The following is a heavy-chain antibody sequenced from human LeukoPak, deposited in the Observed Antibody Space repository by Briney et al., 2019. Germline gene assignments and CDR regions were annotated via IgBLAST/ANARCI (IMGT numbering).Heavy chain of an antibody. D-gene: IGHD3-22*01. Sequence: ASVKVSCKASGYTFTGYYIRWVRQAPGQGLEWMGMINPSGGNTNYAQKFQGGVTVTRDPSTSTVYMELSSLRSEDTAEYYCAANSGLSAPFDYWGQGTLVTVSS. CDR3: AANSGLSAPFDY. CDR1: GYTFTGYY. J-gene: IGHJ4*02. V-gene: IGHV1-46*01. CDR2: INPSGGNT.